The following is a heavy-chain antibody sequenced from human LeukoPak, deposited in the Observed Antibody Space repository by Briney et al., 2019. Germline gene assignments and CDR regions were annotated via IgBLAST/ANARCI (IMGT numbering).Heavy chain of an antibody. J-gene: IGHJ5*02. V-gene: IGHV4-59*01. D-gene: IGHD4-17*01. CDR3: ARSVNWNAAWFDP. Sequence: SETLSLTCTVSGGSISNYYWSWLRQSPGKGLEWIAFMYDRGSTYYNPSLKSRGTISIDTSKNQFSLQLRSVTAADTAVYYCARSVNWNAAWFDPWGQGTQVTVSS. CDR2: MYDRGST. CDR1: GGSISNYY.